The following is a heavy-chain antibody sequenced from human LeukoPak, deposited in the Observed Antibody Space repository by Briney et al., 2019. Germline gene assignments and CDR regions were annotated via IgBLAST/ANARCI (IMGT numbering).Heavy chain of an antibody. Sequence: PGGSLRLSCAASGFTFSSYSMNWVRQAPGKGLEWVSSISSSSSYIYYADSVKGRFTISRDNAKNSLYLQMNSLGAEDTAIYYCARDFNHAFDYWGQGILVTVSS. CDR3: ARDFNHAFDY. CDR1: GFTFSSYS. J-gene: IGHJ4*02. D-gene: IGHD1-14*01. V-gene: IGHV3-21*01. CDR2: ISSSSSYI.